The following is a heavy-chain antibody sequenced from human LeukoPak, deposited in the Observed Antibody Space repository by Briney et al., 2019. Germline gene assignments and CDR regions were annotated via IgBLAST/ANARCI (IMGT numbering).Heavy chain of an antibody. CDR3: AKASVGHCSGAFCYHFDY. CDR2: ISGSNPGT. V-gene: IGHV3-23*01. D-gene: IGHD2-15*01. Sequence: GGSLRLSCAASGFTSSTYARRWVRQTPGKGLEWVAAISGSNPGTYHASSVRGRFTISRDNSKNTLHLQMNGLRAEDAAIYYCAKASVGHCSGAFCYHFDYWGQGTLVTVSS. J-gene: IGHJ4*02. CDR1: GFTSSTYA.